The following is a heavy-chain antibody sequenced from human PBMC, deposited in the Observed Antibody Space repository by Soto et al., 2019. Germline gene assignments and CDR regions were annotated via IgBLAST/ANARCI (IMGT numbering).Heavy chain of an antibody. V-gene: IGHV4-34*01. CDR3: ARGLRASFGVRLSYYYYGMDV. D-gene: IGHD3-10*01. Sequence: SETLSLTCALYGGSFSDYYWGWIRQPPGKGLECIGEITHSGSTIYNPSLKSRVTLSVDTSKNQFSLNLTSVTAADTAVYYCARGLRASFGVRLSYYYYGMDVWGQGTTVTVSS. CDR1: GGSFSDYY. CDR2: ITHSGST. J-gene: IGHJ6*02.